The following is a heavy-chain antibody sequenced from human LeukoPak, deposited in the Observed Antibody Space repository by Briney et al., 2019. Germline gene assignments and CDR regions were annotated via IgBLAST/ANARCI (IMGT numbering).Heavy chain of an antibody. D-gene: IGHD4-23*01. Sequence: SGTLSLTCSVSGGPITSYYWSWIRQPPGKGLEWIGYIFYSGSTNYNPSLKSRVTISLDTSKNQFSLKLSSLTAADTAMYYCARREPHGDYGGKIRYYYYMDVWGKGTTITISS. CDR2: IFYSGST. V-gene: IGHV4-59*12. CDR1: GGPITSYY. J-gene: IGHJ6*03. CDR3: ARREPHGDYGGKIRYYYYMDV.